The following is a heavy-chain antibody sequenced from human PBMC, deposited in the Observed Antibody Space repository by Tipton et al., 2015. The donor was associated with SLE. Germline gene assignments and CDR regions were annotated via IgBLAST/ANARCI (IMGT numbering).Heavy chain of an antibody. V-gene: IGHV4-39*07. CDR3: ARGSALRFLEWLLSDAFDI. CDR2: INHSGST. D-gene: IGHD3-3*01. Sequence: TLSLTCTVSGGSISSSSYYWGWIRQPPGKGLEWIGEINHSGSTNYNPSLKSRVTISVDTSKNQFSLKLSSVTAADTAVYYCARGSALRFLEWLLSDAFDIWGQGTMVTVSS. J-gene: IGHJ3*02. CDR1: GGSISSSSYY.